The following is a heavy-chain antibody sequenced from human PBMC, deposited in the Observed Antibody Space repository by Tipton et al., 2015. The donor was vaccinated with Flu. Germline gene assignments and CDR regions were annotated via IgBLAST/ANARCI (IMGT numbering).Heavy chain of an antibody. Sequence: SLRLSCAASGFTFSGSGMHWVRQAPGKGLEWVAFIASDGRNKFADSVKGRFTISRDNAKNSLYLQMNTLRAEDTAVYYAVLEWKWWGQGTLVTVSS. CDR2: IASDGRN. CDR1: GFTFSGSG. V-gene: IGHV3-33*03. D-gene: IGHD3-3*02. J-gene: IGHJ4*02. CDR3: VLEWKW.